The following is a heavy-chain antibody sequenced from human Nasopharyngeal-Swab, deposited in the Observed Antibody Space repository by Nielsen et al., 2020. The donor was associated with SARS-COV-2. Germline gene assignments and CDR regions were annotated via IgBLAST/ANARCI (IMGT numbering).Heavy chain of an antibody. V-gene: IGHV3-7*01. CDR1: GFTFSSYW. CDR3: ARYCSTTSCPRGFDY. D-gene: IGHD2-2*01. CDR2: IKQSGSGQ. J-gene: IGHJ4*02. Sequence: GGSLRLSCAASGFTFSSYWMSWVRKAPGKGLEWVAHIKQSGSGQYYVDSVKGRFTISRDNAKNSLSLQMNSLRAEDTAVYYCARYCSTTSCPRGFDYWGQGTLVTVSS.